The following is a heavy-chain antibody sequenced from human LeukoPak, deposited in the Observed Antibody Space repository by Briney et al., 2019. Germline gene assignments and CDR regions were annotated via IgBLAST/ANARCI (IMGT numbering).Heavy chain of an antibody. J-gene: IGHJ6*03. Sequence: ASVKVSCKASGYTFTAYDINWVRQATGQGLEWMGWMNTNSGNTGYAQKFRGRVTITRDTSITTAYLELSSLRSEDTAVYYCARGYCSGGSCYSYYYYNYMDVWGKGTTVTVSS. CDR1: GYTFTAYD. D-gene: IGHD2-15*01. V-gene: IGHV1-8*03. CDR3: ARGYCSGGSCYSYYYYNYMDV. CDR2: MNTNSGNT.